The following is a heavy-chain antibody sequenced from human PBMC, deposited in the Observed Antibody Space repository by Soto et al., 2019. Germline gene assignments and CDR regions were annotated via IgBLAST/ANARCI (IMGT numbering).Heavy chain of an antibody. V-gene: IGHV4-59*01. Sequence: QVQLQESGPGLVKPSETLSLTCTVSGGSISSYYWSWIRQPPGKGLEWIGYIYYSGSTNYNPSLKSRFTISVDTSKNQFSLKLSSVTAADTAVYYCARAGITMVRGVRGWFDPWGQGTLVTVSS. CDR2: IYYSGST. J-gene: IGHJ5*02. CDR1: GGSISSYY. D-gene: IGHD3-10*01. CDR3: ARAGITMVRGVRGWFDP.